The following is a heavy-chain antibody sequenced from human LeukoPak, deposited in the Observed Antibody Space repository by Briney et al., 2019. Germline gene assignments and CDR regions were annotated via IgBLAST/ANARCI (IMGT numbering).Heavy chain of an antibody. Sequence: PSETLSLTCTVSGDSISSYYWSWIRQPPGKALEGIGYIYYSGSTNYNPSLKSRVTMSVDTSKNQFSLRLSSLTAADTAVYYCARVKQQLAYGMDVWGQGTTVTVSS. V-gene: IGHV4-59*01. CDR1: GDSISSYY. CDR3: ARVKQQLAYGMDV. J-gene: IGHJ6*02. D-gene: IGHD6-13*01. CDR2: IYYSGST.